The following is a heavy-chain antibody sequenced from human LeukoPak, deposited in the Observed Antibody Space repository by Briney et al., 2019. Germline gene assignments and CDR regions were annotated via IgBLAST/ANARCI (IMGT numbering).Heavy chain of an antibody. D-gene: IGHD2-21*02. V-gene: IGHV2-70*04. CDR1: GFSLSTSGMR. CDR3: ARVRCGGDCYPDY. Sequence: SGPALVKPTQTLTLTCTFSGFSLSTSGMRVSWIRQPPGKTLEGLPRIDWDDDKFYSTSLKTRLTISKDTSKNQVVLTMTNTDPVDTATYYCARVRCGGDCYPDYWGQGTLVTVSS. J-gene: IGHJ4*02. CDR2: IDWDDDK.